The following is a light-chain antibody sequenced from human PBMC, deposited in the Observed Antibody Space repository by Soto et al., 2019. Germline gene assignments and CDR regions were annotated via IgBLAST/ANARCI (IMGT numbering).Light chain of an antibody. CDR2: GAS. CDR1: QSVSNN. V-gene: IGKV3-15*01. CDR3: QRYNNWPPWT. Sequence: EIVMTQSPATLSVSPGERATLTCRASQSVSNNLAWYQQKRGQAPRLLIYGASTRATGIPARFSGSGSGTEFTLTISSLQSEDFAVYYCQRYNNWPPWTFGQGTKVEIK. J-gene: IGKJ1*01.